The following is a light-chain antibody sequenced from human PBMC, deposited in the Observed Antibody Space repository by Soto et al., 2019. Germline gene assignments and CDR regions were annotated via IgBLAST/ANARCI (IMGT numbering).Light chain of an antibody. V-gene: IGKV1-27*01. J-gene: IGKJ1*01. CDR3: QKYNSAPWT. Sequence: DIQMTQSPSSLSTSVGDRFTITCRASQGMGNYLAWYQQKPGKVPKLLIYDASSLEPGVPSRFSGSGSGTDFTLTISSLQPEDVGTYYCQKYNSAPWTFGQGTKVDIK. CDR1: QGMGNY. CDR2: DAS.